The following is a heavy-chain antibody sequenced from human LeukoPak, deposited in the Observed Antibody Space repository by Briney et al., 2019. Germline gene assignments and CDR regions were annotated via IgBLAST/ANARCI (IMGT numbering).Heavy chain of an antibody. D-gene: IGHD2-15*01. Sequence: GGCLRHACVASGFTVSSNYMNWGRQAPGKGLEWVSVIYSGGSTYYADSVKGRFTISRDNSKNTLYLQMNSLRAEDTAVYYCASGGTGGDAFDIWGQGTMVTVSS. CDR2: IYSGGST. CDR3: ASGGTGGDAFDI. V-gene: IGHV3-53*01. J-gene: IGHJ3*02. CDR1: GFTVSSNY.